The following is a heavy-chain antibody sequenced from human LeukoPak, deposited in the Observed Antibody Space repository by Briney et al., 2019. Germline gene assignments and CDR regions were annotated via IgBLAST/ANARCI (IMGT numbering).Heavy chain of an antibody. D-gene: IGHD1-7*01. J-gene: IGHJ6*03. CDR2: VSPNSGKT. Sequence: ASVKVSCKASGYTFTTYDMHWVRQASGQGLEWMGWVSPNSGKTAYAQKFQGRVTMTRDTSISTGYMEPSSLRSEDTAVYYCVRGYFNWNYAGVGEYYYMDVWGKGTTVTVSS. CDR3: VRGYFNWNYAGVGEYYYMDV. CDR1: GYTFTTYD. V-gene: IGHV1-8*02.